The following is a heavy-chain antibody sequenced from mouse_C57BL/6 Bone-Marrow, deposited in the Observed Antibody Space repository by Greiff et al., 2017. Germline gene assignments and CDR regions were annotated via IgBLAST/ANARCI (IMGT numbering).Heavy chain of an antibody. CDR3: TIWLLLQWVFAN. V-gene: IGHV1-15*01. D-gene: IGHD1-1*01. Sequence: QVQLQQSGAELVRPGASVTLSCKASGYTFTDYEMHWVKQTPVPGLEWIGAIDPETGGTAYNQKFKGKAILTADKSSSTAYMELRSLTSEYSAVYYCTIWLLLQWVFANWCQGTLVTVSA. CDR1: GYTFTDYE. J-gene: IGHJ3*01. CDR2: IDPETGGT.